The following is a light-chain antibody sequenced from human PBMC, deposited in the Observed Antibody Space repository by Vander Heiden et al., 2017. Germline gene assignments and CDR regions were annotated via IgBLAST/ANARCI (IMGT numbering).Light chain of an antibody. CDR2: FDN. V-gene: IGLV3-21*02. Sequence: PPWVSVAPGQTAENTCEGDNVGNEDDNWYRQSAGQAPELGLYFDNDRLTGFSDRLYATGSGSTATVVIMSVDADDDADDFCQMCTRNGDSVVFGGGTKLTVL. J-gene: IGLJ3*02. CDR1: NVGNED. CDR3: QMCTRNGDSVV.